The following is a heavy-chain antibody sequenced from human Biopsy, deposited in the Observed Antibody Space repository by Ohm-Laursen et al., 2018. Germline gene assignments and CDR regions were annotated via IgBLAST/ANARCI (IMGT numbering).Heavy chain of an antibody. D-gene: IGHD4/OR15-4a*01. CDR1: GESFNGYY. CDR2: FRFEDRT. J-gene: IGHJ3*01. V-gene: IGHV4-34*01. Sequence: SQTLSLTCAVYGESFNGYYWSWIRQTPGKGLEWIGYFRFEDRTSYNSSLKSRVTISADTSKNQFSLRLSSVTAADTATYFCARGPYGDNAGAFDVWGQGTVVTVSS. CDR3: ARGPYGDNAGAFDV.